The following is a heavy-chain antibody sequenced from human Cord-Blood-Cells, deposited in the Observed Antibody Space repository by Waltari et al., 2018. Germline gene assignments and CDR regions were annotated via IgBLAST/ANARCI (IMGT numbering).Heavy chain of an antibody. CDR1: GGSFSGSY. CDR3: ARGGVTAMAYYWYFDL. D-gene: IGHD5-18*01. J-gene: IGHJ2*01. V-gene: IGHV4-34*01. CDR2: IKHIEST. Sequence: VQLQQWGAGLLKPSETLSLTCAAYGGSFSGSYWSWTRPPPGKGLEWIWEIKHIESTNYNPSLESRVTISVDTSKNQFALKLSSVTAADTAVYYCARGGVTAMAYYWYFDLWGRGTLVTVSS.